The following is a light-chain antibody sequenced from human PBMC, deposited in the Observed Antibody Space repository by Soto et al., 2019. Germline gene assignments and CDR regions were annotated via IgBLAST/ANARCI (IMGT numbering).Light chain of an antibody. Sequence: AIQMTQSPSSLSASVGDRVTITCRASQGIRNDLAWYQQKPGKAPKLLIYGASSLQSEVPSRFSGSGSGTDFTLAISSLQPEDFATYYCLQTYNFPRTFGQGTKLEIK. J-gene: IGKJ2*01. CDR2: GAS. CDR1: QGIRND. CDR3: LQTYNFPRT. V-gene: IGKV1-6*02.